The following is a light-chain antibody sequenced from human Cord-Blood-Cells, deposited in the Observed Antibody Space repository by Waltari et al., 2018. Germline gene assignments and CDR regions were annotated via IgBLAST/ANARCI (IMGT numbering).Light chain of an antibody. J-gene: IGKJ5*01. Sequence: EIVMTQSPATLSVSPGERATPSCRASQSVSSNLAWYQQKPGQAPRLLIYSASTRATGIPARFSGSGSGTEFTLTISSLQSEDFAVYYCQQYNNWQVTFGQGTRLEIK. CDR3: QQYNNWQVT. CDR1: QSVSSN. CDR2: SAS. V-gene: IGKV3-15*01.